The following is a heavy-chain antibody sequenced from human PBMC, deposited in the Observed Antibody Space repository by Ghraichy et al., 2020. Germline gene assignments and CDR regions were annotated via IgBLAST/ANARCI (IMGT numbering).Heavy chain of an antibody. CDR1: GFTFSGSG. V-gene: IGHV3-73*01. D-gene: IGHD6-6*01. J-gene: IGHJ2*01. CDR2: IRSKVYSYAT. Sequence: GGSLRLSCAASGFTFSGSGMHWVRQASGKGLEWVGRIRSKVYSYATSYAASVKGRFTISRDDSTNTAYLQMHSLKNEDTAVYYCTRHSSSSYWYFDLWGRGILVTVSS. CDR3: TRHSSSSYWYFDL.